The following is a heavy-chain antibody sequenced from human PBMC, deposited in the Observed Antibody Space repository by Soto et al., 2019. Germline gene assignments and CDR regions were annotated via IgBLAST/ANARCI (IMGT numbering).Heavy chain of an antibody. CDR1: GGSFSGYY. J-gene: IGHJ5*02. V-gene: IGHV4-34*01. D-gene: IGHD4-4*01. CDR3: GRGWSGEDYSNYLNWFDP. Sequence: SETLSLTCAVYGGSFSGYYWSWIRQPPGKGLEWIGEINHSGSTNYNPSLKSRVTISVDTSKNQFSLKLSSVTAADTAVYYCGRGWSGEDYSNYLNWFDPWGQGTLVTVSS. CDR2: INHSGST.